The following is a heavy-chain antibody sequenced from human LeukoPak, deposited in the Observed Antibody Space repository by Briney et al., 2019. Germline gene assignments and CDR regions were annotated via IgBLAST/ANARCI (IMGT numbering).Heavy chain of an antibody. J-gene: IGHJ6*03. V-gene: IGHV3-7*01. D-gene: IGHD5-18*01. CDR1: GFSFSSYW. CDR3: ARHVRGSVTSYFYYYMDV. CDR2: IKQDGSEK. Sequence: PGGSLRLSCAASGFSFSSYWMSWVRQAPGKGLEWVANIKQDGSEKYSVDSVKGRFTISRDNAKNSPDLQMNSLRTEDTAVYYCARHVRGSVTSYFYYYMDVWGKGTTVTVSS.